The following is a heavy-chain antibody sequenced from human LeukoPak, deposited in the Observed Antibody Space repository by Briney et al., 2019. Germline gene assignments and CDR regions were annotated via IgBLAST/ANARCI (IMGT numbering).Heavy chain of an antibody. CDR3: ARGRGYSGYDDFDS. CDR2: ISGSGGST. D-gene: IGHD5-12*01. V-gene: IGHV3-23*01. CDR1: GFTFSSYA. J-gene: IGHJ4*02. Sequence: GGSLRLSCAASGFTFSSYAVSWVRQAPGKGLEWVSAISGSGGSTYYADSVKGRFTISRDNSKNTLYLQMNSLRAEDTAVYYLARGRGYSGYDDFDSGGQGPLVTVPS.